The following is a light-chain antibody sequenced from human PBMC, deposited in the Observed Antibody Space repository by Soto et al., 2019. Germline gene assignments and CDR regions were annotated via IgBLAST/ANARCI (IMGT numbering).Light chain of an antibody. CDR2: DAS. V-gene: IGKV3D-20*01. J-gene: IGKJ2*01. CDR1: QSVSNNY. Sequence: EIVLTQSPATPSLSPGERATLSCGASQSVSNNYLAWYQQKPGLAPRLLIYDASTRATGIPDRFSGSGSGTDFTLTISRLEPEDFAVYYCQQYGSSPNTFGQGTKLEIK. CDR3: QQYGSSPNT.